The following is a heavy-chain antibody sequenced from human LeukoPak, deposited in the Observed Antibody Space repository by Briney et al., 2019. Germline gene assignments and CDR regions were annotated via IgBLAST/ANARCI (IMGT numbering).Heavy chain of an antibody. J-gene: IGHJ3*02. D-gene: IGHD3-9*01. V-gene: IGHV6-1*01. CDR3: ARGPYVLRYFDWSNDAFDI. CDR2: TYYRSKWYN. Sequence: SQTLSLTCAISGDSVSSNSAAWNWIRQSPSRGLEWLGRTYYRSKWYNDYAVSVKSRITINPDTSKNQFSLKLSSVTAADTAVYYCARGPYVLRYFDWSNDAFDIWGQGTMVTVSS. CDR1: GDSVSSNSAA.